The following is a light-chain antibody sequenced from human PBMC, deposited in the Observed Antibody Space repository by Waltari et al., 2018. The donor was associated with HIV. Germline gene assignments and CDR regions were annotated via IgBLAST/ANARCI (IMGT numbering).Light chain of an antibody. Sequence: DIVMTQSPDSLAVSLGERATINCKSRQSVLYSSNNKKYLAWYQQKPGQTPKLLIYWASTRESGVPDRFSGSGSGTDFTLTISSLQAEDVAVYYCQQYYSTPYTFGQGTKLEIK. CDR3: QQYYSTPYT. J-gene: IGKJ2*01. CDR2: WAS. CDR1: QSVLYSSNNKKY. V-gene: IGKV4-1*01.